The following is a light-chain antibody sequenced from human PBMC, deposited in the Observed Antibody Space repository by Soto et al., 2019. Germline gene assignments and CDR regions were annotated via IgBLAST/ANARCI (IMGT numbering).Light chain of an antibody. J-gene: IGKJ1*01. CDR2: RSS. CDR1: QTISNY. Sequence: DMQMTQSPSTLSASVGDRVTSTCRASQTISNYLTWYQQRPGKAPKLLIYRSSILQNGVPSRFSGSGSGTEFTLTISSLQPDDFATYYCQQYYIYATFGQGTRVEI. CDR3: QQYYIYAT. V-gene: IGKV1-5*03.